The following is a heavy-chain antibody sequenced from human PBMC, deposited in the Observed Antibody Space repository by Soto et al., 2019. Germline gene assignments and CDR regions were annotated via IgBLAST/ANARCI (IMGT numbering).Heavy chain of an antibody. CDR1: WDSVASNSAA. CDR3: ARITYYDFCSVYSAPFEY. CDR2: TYYRSKWYN. D-gene: IGHD3-3*01. J-gene: IGHJ4*01. V-gene: IGHV6-1*01. Sequence: SQSRSITCASSWDSVASNSAAWNWIRQSPSRGLEWLGRTYYRSKWYNYYAVSVKSRITINPDKYKNQLSLQLNSVTPEDTDVYCCARITYYDFCSVYSAPFEYWGHGTLVNVSS.